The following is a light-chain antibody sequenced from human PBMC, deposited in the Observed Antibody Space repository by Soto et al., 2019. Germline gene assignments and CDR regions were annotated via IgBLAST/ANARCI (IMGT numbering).Light chain of an antibody. V-gene: IGLV2-14*01. CDR2: DVT. Sequence: QSALTHPASVSGSPGQSITISCTGTSSDVGGYNFVSWYQQHPDKAPKLMIYDVTNRPSGVSNRLSGSKSGNTASLTISGLQAEDEADYYCSSYTSISTYVFGTGTKLTVL. CDR3: SSYTSISTYV. J-gene: IGLJ1*01. CDR1: SSDVGGYNF.